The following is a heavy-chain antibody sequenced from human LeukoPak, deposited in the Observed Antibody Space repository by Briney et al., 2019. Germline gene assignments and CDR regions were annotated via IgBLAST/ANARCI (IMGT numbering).Heavy chain of an antibody. D-gene: IGHD4-11*01. Sequence: PGGSLRLSCTASGFVFSDYSMIWVRQALGKGLEWVSSISSSSTYIYYAGLLRGRFTTSRDNAKNSLYLHMNSLRAEDTAVYYCARAEYSRPYKWFDPWGQGTLVTVSS. CDR1: GFVFSDYS. V-gene: IGHV3-21*01. CDR2: ISSSSTYI. J-gene: IGHJ5*02. CDR3: ARAEYSRPYKWFDP.